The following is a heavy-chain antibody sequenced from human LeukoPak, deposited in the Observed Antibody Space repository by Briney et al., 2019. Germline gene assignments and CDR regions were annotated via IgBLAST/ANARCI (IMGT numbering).Heavy chain of an antibody. CDR1: GGTFSSYA. CDR3: ARDLGHRIAAAGPNLDY. D-gene: IGHD6-13*01. J-gene: IGHJ4*02. Sequence: GASVKVSCKASGGTFSSYAISWVRQAPGQGLEWMGWISAYNGNTNYEQKFQGRVTMTTDTSTSTAYMELRSLRSDDTAVYYCARDLGHRIAAAGPNLDYWGQGTLVTVSS. CDR2: ISAYNGNT. V-gene: IGHV1-18*01.